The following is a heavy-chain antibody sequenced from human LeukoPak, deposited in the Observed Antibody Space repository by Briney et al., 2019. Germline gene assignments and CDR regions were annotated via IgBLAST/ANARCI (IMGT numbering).Heavy chain of an antibody. CDR3: ARHSLLFPANYGDYVGDWFDP. J-gene: IGHJ5*02. Sequence: SETLSLTCTVSGGSISIYYWSWIPQPPGKGLEWIWYIYYSGRTNYNASVQSRVTISVDTSTNQLSLKLSSVTAADTAVYYCARHSLLFPANYGDYVGDWFDPWGQGTLVTVSS. CDR1: GGSISIYY. D-gene: IGHD4-17*01. V-gene: IGHV4-59*08. CDR2: IYYSGRT.